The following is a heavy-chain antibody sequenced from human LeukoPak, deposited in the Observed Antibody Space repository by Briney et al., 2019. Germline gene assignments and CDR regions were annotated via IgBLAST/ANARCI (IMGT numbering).Heavy chain of an antibody. CDR1: GGTFSSYA. Sequence: SVKVSCKASGGTFSSYAISWVRQAPGQGLEWMGGIIPIFGTANYAQKFQGRVTITADESTSTAYMELSSLRSEDTAVYYCASLTGTTRGGYYYYGMDVWGKGPRSPSPQ. CDR2: IIPIFGTA. J-gene: IGHJ6*01. CDR3: ASLTGTTRGGYYYYGMDV. V-gene: IGHV1-69*13. D-gene: IGHD1-20*01.